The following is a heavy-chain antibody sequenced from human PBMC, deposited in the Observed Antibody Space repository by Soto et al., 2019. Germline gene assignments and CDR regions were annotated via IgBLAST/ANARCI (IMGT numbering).Heavy chain of an antibody. V-gene: IGHV4-4*02. D-gene: IGHD6-13*01. Sequence: SETLSLTCAVSGGSISSSNWWSWVRQPPGKGLEWIGEIYHSGSTNYNPSLKSRVTISVDKSKNQFSLKLSSVTAADTAVYYCARGQTYSSSWYWFDPWGQGTLVTVSS. CDR2: IYHSGST. CDR3: ARGQTYSSSWYWFDP. CDR1: GGSISSSNW. J-gene: IGHJ5*02.